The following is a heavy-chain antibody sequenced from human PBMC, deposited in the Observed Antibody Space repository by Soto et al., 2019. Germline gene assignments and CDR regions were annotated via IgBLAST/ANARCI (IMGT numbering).Heavy chain of an antibody. CDR1: GFTFDDYA. D-gene: IGHD3-10*01. J-gene: IGHJ6*03. CDR3: AKDFSEAYGSGDYYYYYMDV. CDR2: ISWNSGSI. V-gene: IGHV3-9*01. Sequence: GGSLRLSCAASGFTFDDYAMHWVRQAPGKGLEWVSGISWNSGSIGYADSVKGRFTISRDNAKNSLYLQMNSLRAEDTALYYCAKDFSEAYGSGDYYYYYMDVWGKGTTVTVSS.